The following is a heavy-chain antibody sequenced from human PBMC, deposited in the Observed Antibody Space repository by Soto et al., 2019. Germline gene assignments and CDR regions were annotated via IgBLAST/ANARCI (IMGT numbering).Heavy chain of an antibody. V-gene: IGHV1-69*08. Sequence: QVQLVQSGAEVKKPGSSVKVSCKASGGTFSSYTLSWVRQAPGQGLEWMGRIIPILGIANYAQKFQGRVTITADKSTSTAYMELSSLRSEDTAVYYCARDLGEIATIHDYWGQGTLVTVSS. J-gene: IGHJ4*02. CDR2: IIPILGIA. CDR1: GGTFSSYT. CDR3: ARDLGEIATIHDY. D-gene: IGHD2-21*01.